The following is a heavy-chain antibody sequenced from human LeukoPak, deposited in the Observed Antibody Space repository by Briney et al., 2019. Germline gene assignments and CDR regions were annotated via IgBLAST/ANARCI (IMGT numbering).Heavy chain of an antibody. D-gene: IGHD3-10*01. CDR1: GFTFSSYS. CDR3: ARRRQKYYYGSGSSPVYFDY. Sequence: PGGSLRLSCAASGFTFSSYSMNWVRQAPGKGLEWVSSISSSSSYIYYADSVKGRCTISRDNAKNSLYLQMNSLRAEDTAVYYCARRRQKYYYGSGSSPVYFDYWGQGTLVTVSS. V-gene: IGHV3-21*01. J-gene: IGHJ4*02. CDR2: ISSSSSYI.